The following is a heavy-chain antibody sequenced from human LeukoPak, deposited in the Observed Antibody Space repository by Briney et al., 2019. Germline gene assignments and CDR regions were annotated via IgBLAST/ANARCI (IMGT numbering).Heavy chain of an antibody. CDR2: ISSSNSYI. CDR1: GFPFSSYA. J-gene: IGHJ3*02. Sequence: GGSLRLSCAASGFPFSSYAMNWVRQAPGKGLEWVSSISSSNSYIYYADSVKGRFTISRDNAKYSLYLQMNSLRAEDTAVYYCAREAGWNLLYAFDIWGQGTVVTVSS. CDR3: AREAGWNLLYAFDI. V-gene: IGHV3-21*01. D-gene: IGHD1-1*01.